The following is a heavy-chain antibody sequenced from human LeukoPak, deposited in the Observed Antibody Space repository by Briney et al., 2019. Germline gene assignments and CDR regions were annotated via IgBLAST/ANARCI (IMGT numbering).Heavy chain of an antibody. Sequence: PGRSLTLSCAATGFTFNHYAMHWVRQAPGKGLEWEAVIWSDATNRYYADSVKGRFTISRDDAGKTVYLQMSSLRPEDTGVYYCAKDAQRGFDYSNSLEYWGQGTPVTVST. J-gene: IGHJ4*02. CDR3: AKDAQRGFDYSNSLEY. D-gene: IGHD4-11*01. V-gene: IGHV3-33*06. CDR2: IWSDATNR. CDR1: GFTFNHYA.